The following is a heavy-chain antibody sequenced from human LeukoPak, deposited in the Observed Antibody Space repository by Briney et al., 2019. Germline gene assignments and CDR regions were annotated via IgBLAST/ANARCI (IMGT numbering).Heavy chain of an antibody. CDR3: ATWNDFWSGYLDY. J-gene: IGHJ4*02. D-gene: IGHD3-3*01. V-gene: IGHV1-24*01. CDR2: FDPEDGET. CDR1: GYTLTGLS. Sequence: ASVNLSCNVSGYTLTGLSMHWLRQAPGKGLEWMGGFDPEDGETIYAQKFQGRVTMTEDTSTDTAYMELSSLRSEDTAVYFCATWNDFWSGYLDYWGQGTLVTVSS.